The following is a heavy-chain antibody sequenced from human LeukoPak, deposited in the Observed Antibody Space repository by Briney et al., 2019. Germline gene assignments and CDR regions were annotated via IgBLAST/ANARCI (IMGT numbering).Heavy chain of an antibody. V-gene: IGHV3-48*03. CDR3: AREDDKVYGDDVGDY. CDR2: IDNSGSTI. Sequence: QAGGSLRLSCAATGFTFSSYEMNWVRQAPGKGLEWVSYIDNSGSTIYYADSVKGRFTISKANAKNSLYLQMNSLRAEDTAVYFGAREDDKVYGDDVGDYWGQGTLVTVSS. CDR1: GFTFSSYE. D-gene: IGHD4-17*01. J-gene: IGHJ4*02.